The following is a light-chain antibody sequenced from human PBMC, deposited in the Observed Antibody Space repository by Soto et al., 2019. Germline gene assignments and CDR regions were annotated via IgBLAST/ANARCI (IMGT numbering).Light chain of an antibody. J-gene: IGLJ1*01. CDR1: SSDVGGYNY. CDR3: SSYTGSSTFV. V-gene: IGLV2-14*01. Sequence: QSALTQPASVSGSPGQSITISCTGTSSDVGGYNYVSWYQQHPGKAPKLMIYDVSNRPSGVSIRFSGSKSGNTASLTISGLQAEDEADYYCSSYTGSSTFVFGTGTKVTVL. CDR2: DVS.